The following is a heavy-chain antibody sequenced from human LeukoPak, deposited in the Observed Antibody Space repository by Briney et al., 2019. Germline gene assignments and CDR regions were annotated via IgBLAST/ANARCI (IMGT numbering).Heavy chain of an antibody. CDR2: ISGSGGST. D-gene: IGHD3-22*01. J-gene: IGHJ3*02. V-gene: IGHV3-23*01. Sequence: GGSLRLSCAASGFTFSSYAMSWVRQAPGKGLEWVSAISGSGGSTYYADSVKGRFTISRDNSKSTLYLQMNSLRAEDTAVYYCAKDFSGYSAFDIWGQGTMVTVSS. CDR3: AKDFSGYSAFDI. CDR1: GFTFSSYA.